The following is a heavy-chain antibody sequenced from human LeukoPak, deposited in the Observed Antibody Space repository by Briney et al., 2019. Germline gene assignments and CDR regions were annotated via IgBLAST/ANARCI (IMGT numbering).Heavy chain of an antibody. Sequence: KTGGSLRLSCAASGFTFSSYNMNWVRQAPGKGLEWVSSISTSTSFIFYADSMKDRFTISRDNAKNSLYLQMNSLRAEDTAVYYCARVSSPSSNAAFDIWGQGTMVTVSS. D-gene: IGHD2-2*01. CDR2: ISTSTSFI. CDR1: GFTFSSYN. J-gene: IGHJ3*02. V-gene: IGHV3-21*01. CDR3: ARVSSPSSNAAFDI.